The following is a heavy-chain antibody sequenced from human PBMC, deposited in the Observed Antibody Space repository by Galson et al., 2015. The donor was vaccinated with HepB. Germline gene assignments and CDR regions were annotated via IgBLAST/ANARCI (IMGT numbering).Heavy chain of an antibody. CDR1: GYTFSTYS. D-gene: IGHD6-6*01. CDR2: ISPYNRDT. J-gene: IGHJ4*02. V-gene: IGHV1-18*01. Sequence: SVKVSCKASGYTFSTYSITWVRQAPGQGLEWMGWISPYNRDTNYAQKVQGRVTMTTDTSTSTAYMELRSLRSDDTAVYYCARARYSSSPPDYWGQGTLVTVSS. CDR3: ARARYSSSPPDY.